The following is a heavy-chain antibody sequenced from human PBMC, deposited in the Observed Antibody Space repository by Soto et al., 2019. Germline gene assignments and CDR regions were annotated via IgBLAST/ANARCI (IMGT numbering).Heavy chain of an antibody. V-gene: IGHV3-49*03. D-gene: IGHD1-26*01. CDR3: TRAPHSGNYYVDY. CDR2: IRSKVYGGTT. CDR1: GFTFGDYA. Sequence: GGSLRLSCTASGFTFGDYAMSWFRQAPGKGLEWVGFIRSKVYGGTTEYAASVKGRFTISRDDSKSIAYLEMNSLQTEDTAVYYCTRAPHSGNYYVDYWGQGTLVTVSS. J-gene: IGHJ4*02.